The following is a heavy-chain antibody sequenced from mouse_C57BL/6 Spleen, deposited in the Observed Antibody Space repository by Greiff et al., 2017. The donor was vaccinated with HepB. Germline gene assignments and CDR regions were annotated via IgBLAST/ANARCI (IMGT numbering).Heavy chain of an antibody. CDR3: ARGNGNLYYFDY. Sequence: QVQLQQPGAELVKPGASVKLSCKASGYTFTSYWMQWVKQRPGQGLEWIGEIDPSDSYTNYNQKFKGKATLTVDTSSSTAYMQPSSLTSEDSAVYYWARGNGNLYYFDYWGQGTTLTVAA. V-gene: IGHV1-50*01. D-gene: IGHD2-1*01. CDR1: GYTFTSYW. J-gene: IGHJ2*01. CDR2: IDPSDSYT.